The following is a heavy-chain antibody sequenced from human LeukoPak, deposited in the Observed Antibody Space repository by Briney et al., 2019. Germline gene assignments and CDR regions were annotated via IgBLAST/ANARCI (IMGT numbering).Heavy chain of an antibody. Sequence: PGGSLRLSCAASGFTFSRYWMTWVRQAPGKGLEWVANIKPDGSGKSYVDSVKGRFTISRDNAEKSLYLEMNSLRVEDTAVCYCASPLLESGGNVHFGLWGRGTLVTVSS. D-gene: IGHD4-23*01. CDR2: IKPDGSGK. V-gene: IGHV3-7*05. CDR1: GFTFSRYW. J-gene: IGHJ2*01. CDR3: ASPLLESGGNVHFGL.